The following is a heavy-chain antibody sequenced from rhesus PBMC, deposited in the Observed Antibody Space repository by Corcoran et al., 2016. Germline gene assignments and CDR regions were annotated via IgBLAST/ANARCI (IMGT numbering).Heavy chain of an antibody. CDR1: GGSVNGYNW. V-gene: IGHV4-65*01. J-gene: IGHJ4*01. CDR2: VSGSGRIT. Sequence: QVQLQESGPGLVKPSETLSLTCAVSGGSVNGYNWWSWIRQAPGKGLECIGYVSGSGRITAYNPSLKSRVTISTDTSKNQFSLKLRSVTAADTAVYYCARGSTVDSWGQGVLVTVSS. CDR3: ARGSTVDS.